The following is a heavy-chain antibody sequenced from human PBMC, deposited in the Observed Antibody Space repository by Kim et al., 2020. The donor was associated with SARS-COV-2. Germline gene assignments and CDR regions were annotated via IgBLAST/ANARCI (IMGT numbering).Heavy chain of an antibody. CDR2: ISYDGSNK. J-gene: IGHJ4*02. Sequence: GGSLRLSCAASGFTFSSYGMHWVRQAPGKGLEWVAVISYDGSNKYYADSVKGRFIISRDNSKNTLYLQMNSLRAEDTAVYYCAKDYYGSGSYPARLFDYWGQGTLVTVSS. V-gene: IGHV3-30*18. CDR3: AKDYYGSGSYPARLFDY. D-gene: IGHD3-10*01. CDR1: GFTFSSYG.